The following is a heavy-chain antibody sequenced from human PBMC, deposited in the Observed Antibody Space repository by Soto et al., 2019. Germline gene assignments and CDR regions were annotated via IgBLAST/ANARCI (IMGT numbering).Heavy chain of an antibody. CDR3: ARARDPFLQWLPFDY. J-gene: IGHJ4*02. D-gene: IGHD3-3*02. Sequence: QVQLVQSGAEVKKPGSSVKVSCKASGGTLSSYAISWVRQAPGQGLEWMGGIIPIFGTANYAQKFQGRVTITADESTSTAYMEPSSLRSEDTAVYYCARARDPFLQWLPFDYWGQGTLVTVSS. CDR1: GGTLSSYA. CDR2: IIPIFGTA. V-gene: IGHV1-69*12.